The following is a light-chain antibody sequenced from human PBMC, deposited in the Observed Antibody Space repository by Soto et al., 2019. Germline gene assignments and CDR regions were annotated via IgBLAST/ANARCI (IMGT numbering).Light chain of an antibody. CDR1: QSVLYSSNNKNY. CDR2: WAS. Sequence: DIVMTQSPDSLAVSLGERATINCKSSQSVLYSSNNKNYLAWYQQKPGQPPKLLIYWASTRESGVPDRFSGRGAGTEFTLTISSLQAEDVAIYYCQQYYSTPITFGQGTRLEIK. CDR3: QQYYSTPIT. J-gene: IGKJ5*01. V-gene: IGKV4-1*01.